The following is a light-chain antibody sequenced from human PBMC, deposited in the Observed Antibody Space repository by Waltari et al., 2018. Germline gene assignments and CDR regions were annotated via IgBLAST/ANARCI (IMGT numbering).Light chain of an antibody. CDR3: QQYCCSPKT. V-gene: IGKV3-20*01. J-gene: IGKJ1*01. CDR1: QNIRDNY. Sequence: EVVLTQSPGTLSLSPGERATLSCRASQNIRDNYLAWYQQKPGQAPRLLIYHASTRATGVPHTFSGSGSVTDFTLDIIRLEPEDSAMYYCQQYCCSPKTFGQGTKVEIK. CDR2: HAS.